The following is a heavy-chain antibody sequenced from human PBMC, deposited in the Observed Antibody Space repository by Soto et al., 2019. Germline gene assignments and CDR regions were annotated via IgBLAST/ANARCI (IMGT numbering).Heavy chain of an antibody. CDR2: IYTCGST. CDR1: GGSISSYY. Sequence: PSETLSLTCTVSGGSISSYYWSWIRQPAGKGLEWIGRIYTCGSTNYNPSLKSRVTMSVDTSKNQFSLKLSSVTAADTAVYYCAREGRITIFGVVIIRGDAFDIWGQGTMVTVSS. CDR3: AREGRITIFGVVIIRGDAFDI. D-gene: IGHD3-3*01. J-gene: IGHJ3*02. V-gene: IGHV4-4*07.